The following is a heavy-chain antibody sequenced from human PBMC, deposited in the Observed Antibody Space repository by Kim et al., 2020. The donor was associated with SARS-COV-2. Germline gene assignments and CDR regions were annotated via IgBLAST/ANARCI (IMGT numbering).Heavy chain of an antibody. J-gene: IGHJ4*02. D-gene: IGHD3-10*01. CDR3: ARDYDYYGSGSYYSGNY. V-gene: IGHV3-21*01. CDR1: GFTFSSYS. Sequence: GGSLRLSCAASGFTFSSYSMNWVRQAPGKGLEWVSSISSSSSYIYYADSVKGRFTISRDNAKNSLYLQMNSLRAEDTAVYYCARDYDYYGSGSYYSGNYWGQGTLVTVSS. CDR2: ISSSSSYI.